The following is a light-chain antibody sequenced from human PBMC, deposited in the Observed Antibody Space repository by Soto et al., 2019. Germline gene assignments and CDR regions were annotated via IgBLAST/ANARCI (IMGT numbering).Light chain of an antibody. Sequence: IVLTHSRGTLSLSPGGRVTLSCRSSQNVRTNYLAWYQQKPGQAPRLXIYGVFNRATGIPARFSGSGSGTDFTLTISRLEPEDFAVYFCQQYGNSPRTFGQGTRLEI. CDR2: GVF. CDR3: QQYGNSPRT. CDR1: QNVRTNY. J-gene: IGKJ5*01. V-gene: IGKV3-20*01.